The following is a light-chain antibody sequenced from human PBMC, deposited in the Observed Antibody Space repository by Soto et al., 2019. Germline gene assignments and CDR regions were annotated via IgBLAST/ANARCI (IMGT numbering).Light chain of an antibody. CDR2: AAS. V-gene: IGKV1-8*01. CDR1: QGISSY. Sequence: AIRMTQSPSSFSASTGAIVTITCRASQGISSYLAWYQQKPGKAPKLLIYAASTLQSGVPSRFSGSGSGTDFTLTISCLQSEDFATYYCQQYYSYPRAFGQGTRLEIK. CDR3: QQYYSYPRA. J-gene: IGKJ5*01.